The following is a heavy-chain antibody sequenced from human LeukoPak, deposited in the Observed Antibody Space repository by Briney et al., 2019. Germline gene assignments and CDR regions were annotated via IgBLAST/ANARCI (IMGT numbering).Heavy chain of an antibody. V-gene: IGHV3-30-3*01. CDR3: AKGSYYYFDY. D-gene: IGHD1-26*01. CDR2: ISYDGSNK. Sequence: GGSLRLSCTASGFTFSSYAMHWVRQAPGKGLEWVAVISYDGSNKYYADSVKGRFTISRDNSKNTLYVQVNSLGTEDTAAYYCAKGSYYYFDYWGQGTLVTVSS. J-gene: IGHJ4*02. CDR1: GFTFSSYA.